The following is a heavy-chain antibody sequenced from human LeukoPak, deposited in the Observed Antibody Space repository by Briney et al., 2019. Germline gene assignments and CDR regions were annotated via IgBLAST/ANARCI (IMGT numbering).Heavy chain of an antibody. J-gene: IGHJ4*02. CDR2: ISYEGSNK. D-gene: IGHD3-22*01. CDR1: GVTFSSYA. Sequence: PGRSLRLSCAASGVTFSSYAMHWVRQAPGKGLEWVAVISYEGSNKYYADSVKGRFTISRDNSKNTLYLQMNSLRAEDTAVYFCAREANYDGSGYYSRDHYFDYWGQGTLVTVSS. V-gene: IGHV3-30-3*01. CDR3: AREANYDGSGYYSRDHYFDY.